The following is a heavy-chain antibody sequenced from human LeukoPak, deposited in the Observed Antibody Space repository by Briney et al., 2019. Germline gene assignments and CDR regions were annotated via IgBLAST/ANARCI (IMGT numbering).Heavy chain of an antibody. Sequence: GRSLRLSCAASGFTFDDYAMHWVRQAPGKGLEWVSGISWNSGSIGYADSVKGRFTISRDNAKNSLYLQMNSLRAEDTALYYCAKAGTVPFFDCWGQGTLVTVSS. CDR2: ISWNSGSI. CDR1: GFTFDDYA. V-gene: IGHV3-9*01. D-gene: IGHD6-13*01. J-gene: IGHJ4*02. CDR3: AKAGTVPFFDC.